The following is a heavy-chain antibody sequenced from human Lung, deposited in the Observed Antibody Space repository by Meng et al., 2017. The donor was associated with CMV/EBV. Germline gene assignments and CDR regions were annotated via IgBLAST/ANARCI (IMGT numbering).Heavy chain of an antibody. V-gene: IGHV3-23*01. CDR1: GFNFNHYR. Sequence: CATSGFNFNHYRVCWVRQGAGMGLAWVSGISPSGGSTYDADSVKGRFTISRDNSKNTLYLQMKSLRPEDTALYFCAGGGPAIFSPFDPWGQGTLVTVSS. J-gene: IGHJ5*02. CDR3: AGGGPAIFSPFDP. D-gene: IGHD3-3*01. CDR2: ISPSGGST.